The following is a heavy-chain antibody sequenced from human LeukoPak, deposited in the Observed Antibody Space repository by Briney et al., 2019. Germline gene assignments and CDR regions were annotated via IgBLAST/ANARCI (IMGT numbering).Heavy chain of an antibody. CDR1: GYTFTSYY. J-gene: IGHJ4*02. D-gene: IGHD3-22*01. V-gene: IGHV1-46*01. Sequence: GASVKVSCKASGYTFTSYYMHWVRQAPGQGLEWMGIINPSGGSTSYAQKFQGRVTMTRDMSTSTGYMELSSLRSADTAVYYCASLYDSSGYPFDYWGQGTLVTVSS. CDR3: ASLYDSSGYPFDY. CDR2: INPSGGST.